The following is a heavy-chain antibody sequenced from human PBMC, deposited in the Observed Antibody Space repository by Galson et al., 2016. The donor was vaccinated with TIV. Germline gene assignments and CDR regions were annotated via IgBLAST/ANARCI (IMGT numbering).Heavy chain of an antibody. CDR1: GFSVSDTY. D-gene: IGHD1-1*01. J-gene: IGHJ6*03. Sequence: SLRLSCAASGFSVSDTYMIWVRQAPGKGLEWVSFIYSDDTTYYVDSVKGRFTVSRDFSTNALCLQMNRLRTEDTAVYYCFSMEFYQYLDVWGKGTTVTVSS. CDR3: FSMEFYQYLDV. CDR2: IYSDDTT. V-gene: IGHV3-66*02.